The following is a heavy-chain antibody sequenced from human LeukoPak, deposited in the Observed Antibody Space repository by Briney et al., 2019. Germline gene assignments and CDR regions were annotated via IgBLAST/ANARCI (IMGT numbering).Heavy chain of an antibody. Sequence: PGGSLRLSCAASGFTFSSYAMHWVRQAPGKGLEWVAVISDDGTNKYYTDSVKGRFTISRDGSKNTLYLQMNSLRAEDTAVYYCARDRHSGSYYGYYYYGMDVWGQGTTVTVSS. V-gene: IGHV3-30-3*01. J-gene: IGHJ6*02. CDR2: ISDDGTNK. D-gene: IGHD1-26*01. CDR1: GFTFSSYA. CDR3: ARDRHSGSYYGYYYYGMDV.